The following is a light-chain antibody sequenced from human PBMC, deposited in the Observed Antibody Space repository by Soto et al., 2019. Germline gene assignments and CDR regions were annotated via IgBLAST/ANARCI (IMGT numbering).Light chain of an antibody. CDR3: QQYDNLPLT. J-gene: IGKJ4*01. Sequence: DIQMTQSPSSLSASVGDSVTISCRASQSISRYLNWYQQKPGKAPKLLIYDASNLETGVPSRFSGSGSGTDFTFTISSLQPEDIATYYCQQYDNLPLTFGGGTKVEIK. CDR2: DAS. V-gene: IGKV1-33*01. CDR1: QSISRY.